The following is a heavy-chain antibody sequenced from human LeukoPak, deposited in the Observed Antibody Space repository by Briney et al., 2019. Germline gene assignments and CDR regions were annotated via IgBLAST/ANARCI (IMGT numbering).Heavy chain of an antibody. J-gene: IGHJ4*02. D-gene: IGHD6-19*01. CDR1: GYTLTELS. V-gene: IGHV1-24*01. CDR2: FDPEDGET. Sequence: GASVKVSCKVSGYTLTELSMHWVRQAPAKGLEWMGGFDPEDGETIYAQKFQGRVTMTEDTSTDTAYMELSSLRSEDTAVYYCATVVGEQWLVRFFDYWGQGTLVTVSS. CDR3: ATVVGEQWLVRFFDY.